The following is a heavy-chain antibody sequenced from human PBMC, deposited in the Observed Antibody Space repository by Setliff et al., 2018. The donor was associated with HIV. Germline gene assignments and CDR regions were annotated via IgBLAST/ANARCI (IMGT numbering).Heavy chain of an antibody. CDR1: GFTFSNYG. J-gene: IGHJ6*03. D-gene: IGHD3-9*01. CDR2: IRYDGSDK. Sequence: GGSLRLSCEISGFTFSNYGMHWVRQAPGKGLEWVAFIRYDGSDKYYVDSVKGRFTVSRDNSKNTLYLQMNSLRAEDTAVYYCARDLYFYYYMDVWGKGTTVTVSS. V-gene: IGHV3-30*02. CDR3: ARDLYFYYYMDV.